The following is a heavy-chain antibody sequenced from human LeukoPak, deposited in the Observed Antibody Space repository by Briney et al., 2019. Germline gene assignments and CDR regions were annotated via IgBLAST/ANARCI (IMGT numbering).Heavy chain of an antibody. V-gene: IGHV3-30-3*01. CDR1: GFTFSSYA. D-gene: IGHD3-22*01. CDR2: ISYDGSNK. CDR3: ARAHIEGSGYYPTDY. Sequence: GGSLRLSCAASGFTFSSYAMHWVRQAPGKGLEWVAVISYDGSNKYYADSVKGRFTISRDNSKNTLYLQMNSLRAEDTAVYYCARAHIEGSGYYPTDYWGQGTLVTVSS. J-gene: IGHJ4*02.